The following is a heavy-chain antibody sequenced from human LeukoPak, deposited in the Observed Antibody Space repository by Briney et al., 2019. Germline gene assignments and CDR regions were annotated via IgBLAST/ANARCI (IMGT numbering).Heavy chain of an antibody. CDR3: ARDSSSSWYGRSQDY. V-gene: IGHV1-18*01. CDR2: ISAYNGNT. CDR1: GYTFTSYG. Sequence: DSVKVSCKTSGYTFTSYGTSWVRQAPGQGLEWMGWISAYNGNTKSVQKFQGRVTMTIDTSTSTAYMELRSLRSDDTAVFYCARDSSSSWYGRSQDYWGQGTLVTVSS. J-gene: IGHJ4*02. D-gene: IGHD6-13*01.